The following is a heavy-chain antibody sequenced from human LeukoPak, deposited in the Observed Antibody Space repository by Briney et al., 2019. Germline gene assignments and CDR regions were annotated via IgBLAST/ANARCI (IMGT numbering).Heavy chain of an antibody. CDR3: ASSRQLLFDY. CDR1: GGSISSYY. J-gene: IGHJ4*02. D-gene: IGHD5-18*01. Sequence: SETLSLTCTVSGGSISSYYWSWIRQPPGKGLEWIGEINHSGSTNYNPSLKSRVTISVDTSKNQFSLKLSSVTAADTAVYYCASSRQLLFDYWGQGTLVTVSS. V-gene: IGHV4-34*01. CDR2: INHSGST.